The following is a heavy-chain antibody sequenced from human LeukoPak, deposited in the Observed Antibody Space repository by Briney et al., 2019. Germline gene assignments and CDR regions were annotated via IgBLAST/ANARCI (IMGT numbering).Heavy chain of an antibody. CDR3: ARGGVEFDY. CDR1: GYTLTELS. CDR2: FDPEDGET. Sequence: ASVKVSCKVSGYTLTELSMHWVRQAPGKGLEWMGGFDPEDGETIYAQKFQGRVTITADKSTSTAYMELSSLRSEDTAVYYCARGGVEFDYWGQGTLVTVSS. V-gene: IGHV1-24*01. J-gene: IGHJ4*02. D-gene: IGHD2-15*01.